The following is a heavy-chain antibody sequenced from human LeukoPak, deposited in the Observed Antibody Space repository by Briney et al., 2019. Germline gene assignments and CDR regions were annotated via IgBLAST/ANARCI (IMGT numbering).Heavy chain of an antibody. CDR2: ISSSSSYI. J-gene: IGHJ4*02. V-gene: IGHV3-21*01. D-gene: IGHD4-17*01. CDR3: ARPPANGDHYFDY. Sequence: AGGSLRLSCAASGFIFSGYGMNWVRQAPGKGLEWVSSISSSSSYIYYADSVKGRFTISRDNAKNSLYLQMNSLRAEDTAVYYCARPPANGDHYFDYWGQGTLVTVSS. CDR1: GFIFSGYG.